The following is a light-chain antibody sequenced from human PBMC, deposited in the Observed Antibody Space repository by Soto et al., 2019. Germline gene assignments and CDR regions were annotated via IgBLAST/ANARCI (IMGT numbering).Light chain of an antibody. Sequence: QSALTQPASVSGSPGQSITISCTGTSSDVGNYNYVSWYQQYPGRVPKLLIYMVSNRPSGVSNRFSGSKSGNTASLTISGLQAEVEADYFCTSPTPGSLYVFGTGTKLTVL. V-gene: IGLV2-14*01. CDR2: MVS. J-gene: IGLJ1*01. CDR1: SSDVGNYNY. CDR3: TSPTPGSLYV.